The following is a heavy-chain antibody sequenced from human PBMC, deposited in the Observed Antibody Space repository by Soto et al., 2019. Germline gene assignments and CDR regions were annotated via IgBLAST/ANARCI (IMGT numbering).Heavy chain of an antibody. V-gene: IGHV3-74*01. CDR2: INTDGSET. CDR1: GFTFSGAA. Sequence: GGSLRLSCAASGFTFSGAALHWVRQASGKGLEWVGRINTDGSETNYADSVKGRCTVSRDNAKNMQYLQMNSLRVEDTAVYYCARDGEGYGGLGTLVTVSS. D-gene: IGHD2-21*01. J-gene: IGHJ4*02. CDR3: ARDGEGY.